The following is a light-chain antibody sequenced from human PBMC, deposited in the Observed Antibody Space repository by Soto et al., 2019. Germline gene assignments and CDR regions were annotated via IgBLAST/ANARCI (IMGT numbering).Light chain of an antibody. V-gene: IGKV3-15*01. Sequence: EIVMTQSPATLSVSPGEKATLSGRASQSVSNNLAWYQQKPGQAPKILIYFASTRATGIPARFSGSGSGTEFSLTISSLQSEDFAVYYCQHYNKWPLPFGGGTKVETK. J-gene: IGKJ4*01. CDR1: QSVSNN. CDR3: QHYNKWPLP. CDR2: FAS.